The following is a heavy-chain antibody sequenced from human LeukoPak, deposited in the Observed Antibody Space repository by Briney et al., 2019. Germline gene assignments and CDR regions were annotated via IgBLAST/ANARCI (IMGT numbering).Heavy chain of an antibody. V-gene: IGHV3-30-3*01. CDR3: AGDRIYCSSTSCSNYYYGMDV. CDR2: ISYDGSNK. D-gene: IGHD2-2*01. Sequence: GGSLRLSCAASGFTFSSYAVHWVRQAPGKGLEWVAVISYDGSNKYYADSVKGRFTISRDNSKNTLYLQMNSLRAEDTAVYYCAGDRIYCSSTSCSNYYYGMDVWGQGTTVTVSS. J-gene: IGHJ6*02. CDR1: GFTFSSYA.